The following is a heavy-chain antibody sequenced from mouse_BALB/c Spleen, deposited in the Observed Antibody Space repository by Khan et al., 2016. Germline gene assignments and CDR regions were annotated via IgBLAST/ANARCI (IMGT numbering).Heavy chain of an antibody. Sequence: EVQLQESGPGLVKPSQSLSLTCSVSGFSITSGYFWNWIRQFPGNKLEWMGYISYDGSNHYNPSLNNRISITRETSKNQFFLKLNSVTTEDTATYFCSRDRDYYAMDYWGKVTSVTVSS. V-gene: IGHV3-6*02. J-gene: IGHJ4*01. CDR3: SRDRDYYAMDY. CDR2: ISYDGSN. CDR1: GFSITSGYF.